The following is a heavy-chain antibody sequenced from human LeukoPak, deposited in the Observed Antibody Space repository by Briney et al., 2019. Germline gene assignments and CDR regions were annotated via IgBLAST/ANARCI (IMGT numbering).Heavy chain of an antibody. Sequence: ASVKVSCKASGYTFTGYYMHWVRQAPGQGLEWMGWIDPNGGGTKYAQKFQGRVTMARDTSISTAYMELSRLRSDDTAVYYCARDPAPYYDSSGYPGGLEDYWGQGTLVTVSS. D-gene: IGHD3-22*01. CDR1: GYTFTGYY. CDR3: ARDPAPYYDSSGYPGGLEDY. V-gene: IGHV1-2*02. CDR2: IDPNGGGT. J-gene: IGHJ4*02.